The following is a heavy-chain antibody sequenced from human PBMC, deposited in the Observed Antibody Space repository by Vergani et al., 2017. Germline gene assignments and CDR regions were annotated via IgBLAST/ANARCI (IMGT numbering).Heavy chain of an antibody. Sequence: QVQLVESGGGVVQPGRSLRLSCAASGFTFSSYGMHWVRQAPGKGLEWVAVISYDGSNKYCADSVKGRFTISRDNSKNTLYLQMNSLRAEDTAVYYCAKSPRSIPGYYYYYMDVWGK. CDR2: ISYDGSNK. J-gene: IGHJ6*03. CDR3: AKSPRSIPGYYYYYMDV. V-gene: IGHV3-30*18. CDR1: GFTFSSYG. D-gene: IGHD2-21*01.